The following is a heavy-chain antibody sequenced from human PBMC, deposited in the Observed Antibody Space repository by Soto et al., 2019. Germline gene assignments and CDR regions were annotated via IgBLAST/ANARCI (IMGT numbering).Heavy chain of an antibody. Sequence: QVQLVESGGGVVQPGRSLRLSCAASGFTFSSSGMHWVRQAPGKGLEWVAVASYDVSYKYYADSVKGRFTISRDNSKNTLYLQMNSLSAEATAVYYCAKERSVVATTPDFDYWGQGTLVTVSS. V-gene: IGHV3-30*18. D-gene: IGHD5-12*01. CDR2: ASYDVSYK. J-gene: IGHJ4*02. CDR3: AKERSVVATTPDFDY. CDR1: GFTFSSSG.